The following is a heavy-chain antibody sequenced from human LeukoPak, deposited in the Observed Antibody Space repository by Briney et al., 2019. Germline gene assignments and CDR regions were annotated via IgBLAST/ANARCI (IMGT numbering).Heavy chain of an antibody. D-gene: IGHD3-22*01. CDR2: IRYDGSNK. V-gene: IGHV3-30*02. Sequence: PGGSLRLSSAASGFTFSSYGMHWVRQAPGEGLEWVAFIRYDGSNKYYADSVKGRFTISRDNSKNTLYLQMNSLKPEDTAVYYCARAGGYYDSMDYWGQGTLVTVSS. CDR1: GFTFSSYG. CDR3: ARAGGYYDSMDY. J-gene: IGHJ4*02.